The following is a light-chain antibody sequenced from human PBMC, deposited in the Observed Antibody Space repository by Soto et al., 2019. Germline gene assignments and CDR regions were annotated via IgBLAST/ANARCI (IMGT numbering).Light chain of an antibody. CDR2: AAS. CDR1: QSVPRSY. V-gene: IGKV3-20*01. CDR3: QQYNNWPLT. Sequence: EIVLTQSPGTLSLSPGERATLSCRASQSVPRSYLAWYQQKPGQAPSLLIYAASSRATGIPDRFSGSGSGPDFTLTISSLQSEDFAVYSCQQYNNWPLTFGQGTKVEIK. J-gene: IGKJ1*01.